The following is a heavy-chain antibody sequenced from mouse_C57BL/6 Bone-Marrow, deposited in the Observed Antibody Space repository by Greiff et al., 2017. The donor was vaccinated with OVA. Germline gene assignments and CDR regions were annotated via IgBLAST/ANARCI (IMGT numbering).Heavy chain of an antibody. Sequence: SVAELVRPGASVKLSCTASGFNIKNTYMHWVKQRPEQGLEWIGRIDPANGNTKYAPKFQGKATITADTSSNTAYLQLSSLTSEDTASDYCASCSSYAYYFAYWGQGTTLTVSS. D-gene: IGHD1-1*01. V-gene: IGHV14-3*01. CDR1: GFNIKNTY. CDR3: ASCSSYAYYFAY. CDR2: IDPANGNT. J-gene: IGHJ2*01.